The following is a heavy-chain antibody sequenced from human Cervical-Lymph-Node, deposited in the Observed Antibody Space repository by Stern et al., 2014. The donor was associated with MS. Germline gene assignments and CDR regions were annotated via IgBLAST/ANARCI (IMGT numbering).Heavy chain of an antibody. CDR3: ATLYDSSGNYGMEV. D-gene: IGHD5/OR15-5a*01. V-gene: IGHV1-46*01. Sequence: VQLVESGAQVKKPGASVKVSCKGSGYTFIRYYIRWVRQAPGHGLEWIGIVNANGGSARYAQKFQGRVTMASDTSTSTVSMELSSLRSEDTAVYYCATLYDSSGNYGMEVWGQGTTVIVSS. CDR1: GYTFIRYY. J-gene: IGHJ6*02. CDR2: VNANGGSA.